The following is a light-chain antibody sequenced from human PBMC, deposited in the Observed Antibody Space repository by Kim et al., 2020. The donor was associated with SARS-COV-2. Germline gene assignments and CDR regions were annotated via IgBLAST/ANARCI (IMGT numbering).Light chain of an antibody. Sequence: GVTISCAGTSSNVGAGHDVHWYQQLPGTAPKLLIYGNSNRPSGVPDRFSGSESGTSASLAISGLQAEDEADYYCQSFDISLSGYVFGTGTKVTVL. J-gene: IGLJ1*01. CDR3: QSFDISLSGYV. V-gene: IGLV1-40*01. CDR2: GNS. CDR1: SSNVGAGHD.